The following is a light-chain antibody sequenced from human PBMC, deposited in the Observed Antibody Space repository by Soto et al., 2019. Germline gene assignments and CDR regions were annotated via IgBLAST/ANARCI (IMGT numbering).Light chain of an antibody. CDR1: QTVSRN. CDR2: DIS. CDR3: QQYNNWPS. V-gene: IGKV3-15*01. J-gene: IGKJ1*01. Sequence: EVVMTQSPATLSVSPGERATLSCRASQTVSRNLAWYQQRPGQAPRLLIYDISNRAAGVPARFSGSGSETEFTLTIRSLQSEDFAVYFCQQYNNWPSFGQGNKVDIK.